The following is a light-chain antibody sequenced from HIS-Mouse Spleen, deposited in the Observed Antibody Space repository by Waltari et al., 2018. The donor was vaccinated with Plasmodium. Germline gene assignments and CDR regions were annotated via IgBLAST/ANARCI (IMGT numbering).Light chain of an antibody. CDR1: QSVSSY. V-gene: IGKV3-11*01. CDR2: DAS. Sequence: EMVLTQSPATLSLSPGERATLSCSAIQSVSSYLAWYQQKPGQAPRLLIYDASNRATGIPARVSGSGSGTDFTITSSSLEPEDFAVYYCQQRSNWPPSFGQGTRLEIK. CDR3: QQRSNWPPS. J-gene: IGKJ5*01.